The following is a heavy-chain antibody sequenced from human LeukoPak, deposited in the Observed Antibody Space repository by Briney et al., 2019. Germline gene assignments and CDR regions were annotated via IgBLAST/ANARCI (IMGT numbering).Heavy chain of an antibody. J-gene: IGHJ6*02. CDR1: GFTFSSYG. Sequence: SGGSLRLSCAASGFTFSSYGMHWVRQAPGKGLEWVSVISYDGSNKYYADSVKGRFTISRDNAKNSLYLQMNSLRAEDTAVYYCARLSMVRGVIIGYYYYGMDVWGQGTTVTVSS. CDR2: ISYDGSNK. D-gene: IGHD3-10*01. CDR3: ARLSMVRGVIIGYYYYGMDV. V-gene: IGHV3-30*03.